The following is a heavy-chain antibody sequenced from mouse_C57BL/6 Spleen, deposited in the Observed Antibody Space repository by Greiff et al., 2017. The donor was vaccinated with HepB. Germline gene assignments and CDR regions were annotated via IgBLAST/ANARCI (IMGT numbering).Heavy chain of an antibody. J-gene: IGHJ2*01. V-gene: IGHV1-85*01. Sequence: QVQLKESGPELVKPGASVKLSCKASGYTFTSYDINWVKQRPGQGLEWIGWIYPRDGSTKYNEKFKGKATLTVDTSSSTAYMELHSLTSEDSAVYFCARKGDSSGYCFDYWGQGTTLTVSS. CDR2: IYPRDGST. D-gene: IGHD3-2*02. CDR1: GYTFTSYD. CDR3: ARKGDSSGYCFDY.